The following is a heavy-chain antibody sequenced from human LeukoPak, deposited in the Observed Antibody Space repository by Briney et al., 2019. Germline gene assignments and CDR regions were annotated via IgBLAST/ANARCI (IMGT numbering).Heavy chain of an antibody. CDR2: ISGDKTYI. CDR1: GFTFSTYI. D-gene: IGHD4-11*01. CDR3: ARAPGTIYSNYANPDY. V-gene: IGHV3-21*01. Sequence: GGSLRLSCEPSGFTFSTYIMNCVRPTPEKGLECVSCISGDKTYINYAHSVRGRFTISRDNAKNSLYLQMSSLRAEDTAVYYCARAPGTIYSNYANPDYWGQGTLVTVSS. J-gene: IGHJ4*02.